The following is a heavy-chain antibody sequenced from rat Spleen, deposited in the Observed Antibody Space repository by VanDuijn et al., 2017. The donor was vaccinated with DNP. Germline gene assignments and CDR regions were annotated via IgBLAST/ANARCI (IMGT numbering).Heavy chain of an antibody. CDR1: GFTFSNHG. J-gene: IGHJ3*01. D-gene: IGHD1-2*01. V-gene: IGHV5S13*01. CDR3: ARHEDYSSYIYGFAY. Sequence: EVQLVESGGGVVQPGRSLKLSCAASGFTFSNHGMAWVRQAPTKGLEWVASISTGGGITYYRDSVKGRFTISRDDAKNTQYLQMDSLRSEDTATYYCARHEDYSSYIYGFAYWGQGTLVTVSS. CDR2: ISTGGGIT.